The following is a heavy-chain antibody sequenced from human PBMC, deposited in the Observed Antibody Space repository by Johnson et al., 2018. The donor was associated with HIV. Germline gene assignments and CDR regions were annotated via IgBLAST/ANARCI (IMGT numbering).Heavy chain of an antibody. V-gene: IGHV3-20*03. Sequence: VRQAPGKGLEWVSLINWNGDSTGYAYSVKCRFTISRDNAKNSLYLQMNSLRTEDTALYYCARAYMSSGSYYDAFDIWGQGTMLIVSS. CDR2: INWNGDST. CDR3: ARAYMSSGSYYDAFDI. D-gene: IGHD1-26*01. J-gene: IGHJ3*02.